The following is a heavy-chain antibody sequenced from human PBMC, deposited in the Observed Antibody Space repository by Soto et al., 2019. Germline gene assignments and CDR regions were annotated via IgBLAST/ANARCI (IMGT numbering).Heavy chain of an antibody. CDR1: GFTFSYYW. Sequence: GGSLRLSCAASGFTFSYYWMHWVRQAPGKGLEWLAVTAYDESHMYYADSVKGRFTISRDNSKNTLYLEMNSLRADDTAVYYCAKENGYSSSWFEFDYWGQGTLVTVSS. V-gene: IGHV3-30*18. D-gene: IGHD6-13*01. CDR3: AKENGYSSSWFEFDY. J-gene: IGHJ4*02. CDR2: TAYDESHM.